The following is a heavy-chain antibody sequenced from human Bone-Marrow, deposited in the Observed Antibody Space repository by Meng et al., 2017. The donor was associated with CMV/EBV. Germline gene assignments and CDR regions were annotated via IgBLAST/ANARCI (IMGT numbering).Heavy chain of an antibody. J-gene: IGHJ4*02. CDR3: ARDSPLVRGAPDY. V-gene: IGHV3-74*01. CDR1: GFPFSGYW. D-gene: IGHD3-10*01. Sequence: GESLKISCAASGFPFSGYWMHWVRQAPGKGLVWVSRINSDGSSTSYADSVKGRFTISRDNAKDTLYLQMNSLRAEDTAVYYCARDSPLVRGAPDYWGQGTLVIVSS. CDR2: INSDGSST.